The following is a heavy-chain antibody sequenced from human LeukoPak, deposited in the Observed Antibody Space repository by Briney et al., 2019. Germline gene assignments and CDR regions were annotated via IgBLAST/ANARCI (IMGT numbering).Heavy chain of an antibody. CDR2: ISGSGGST. CDR3: AKVRYGSGSYYNVDISYFDY. CDR1: GFTFSSYA. J-gene: IGHJ4*02. D-gene: IGHD3-10*01. V-gene: IGHV3-23*01. Sequence: PGGSLRLSCAASGFTFSSYAMSWVRQAPGKGLEWVSAISGSGGSTYYADSVKGRFTISRDNSKNTLYLQMNSLRAEDTAVYYCAKVRYGSGSYYNVDISYFDYWGQGTLVTVSS.